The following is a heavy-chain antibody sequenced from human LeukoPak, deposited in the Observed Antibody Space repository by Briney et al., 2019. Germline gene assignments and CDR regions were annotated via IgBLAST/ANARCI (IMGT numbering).Heavy chain of an antibody. CDR3: ASYNGESDAFDI. J-gene: IGHJ3*02. Sequence: SETLSLTCSVSDYSISSGYYWSWIRQPPGKGLEWIGYIYYSGSTNYNPSLKSRVTISVDTSKNQFSLKLSSVTAADTAVYYCASYNGESDAFDIWGQGTMVTVSS. D-gene: IGHD3-10*01. V-gene: IGHV4-61*01. CDR2: IYYSGST. CDR1: DYSISSGYY.